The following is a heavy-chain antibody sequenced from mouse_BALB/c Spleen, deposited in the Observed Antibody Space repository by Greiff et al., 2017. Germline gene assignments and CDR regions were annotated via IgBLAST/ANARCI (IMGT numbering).Heavy chain of an antibody. Sequence: QVQLQQSGAELAKPGASVKMSCKASGYTFTSYWMHWVKQRPGQGLEWIGYINPSTGYTEYNQKFKDKATLTADKSSSTAYMQLSSLTSEDSAVYYCARSNYYGSSCFAYWGQGTLVTVSA. CDR1: GYTFTSYW. J-gene: IGHJ3*01. V-gene: IGHV1-7*01. CDR3: ARSNYYGSSCFAY. D-gene: IGHD1-1*01. CDR2: INPSTGYT.